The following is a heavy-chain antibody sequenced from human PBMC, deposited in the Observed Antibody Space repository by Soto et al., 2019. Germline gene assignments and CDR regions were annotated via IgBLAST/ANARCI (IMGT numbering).Heavy chain of an antibody. Sequence: QVQLVQSGAEVKKPGASVKVSCKASGYTFTSYAMYWVRQAPGQRLEWMGWINAGNGNTKYSQKFQGRVTITRDTSASTAYMELSSLRSEDTAVYYCARVLGFGLSDYWGQGTLVTVSS. V-gene: IGHV1-3*01. CDR1: GYTFTSYA. J-gene: IGHJ4*02. D-gene: IGHD3-10*01. CDR3: ARVLGFGLSDY. CDR2: INAGNGNT.